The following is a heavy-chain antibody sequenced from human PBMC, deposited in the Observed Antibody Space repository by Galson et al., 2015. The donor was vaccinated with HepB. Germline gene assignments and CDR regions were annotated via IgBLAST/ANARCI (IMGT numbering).Heavy chain of an antibody. CDR3: ARHPFAGTWNSVHTNYFGY. D-gene: IGHD1-7*01. Sequence: SVKVSCKASGGSFSTYALSWVRQAPGQGLEWMGGIIPIFVTANYAQKFQDRVTITADESTTTAYMELSSLRSEDTAIYYCARHPFAGTWNSVHTNYFGYWGQGTLVTVSS. CDR2: IIPIFVTA. V-gene: IGHV1-69*13. CDR1: GGSFSTYA. J-gene: IGHJ4*02.